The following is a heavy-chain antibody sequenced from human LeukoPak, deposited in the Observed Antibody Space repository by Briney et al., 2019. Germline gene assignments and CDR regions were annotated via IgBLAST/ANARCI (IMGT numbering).Heavy chain of an antibody. V-gene: IGHV3-33*06. D-gene: IGHD3-22*01. Sequence: GGSLRLSCAASGFTFSSYGMHWVRQAPGKGLEWVAIIWYDGSNKYYADSVKGRFTISRDNSKNTLYLQMNSLRAEDTAVYYCAKDFSHYDSSGSGPDYWGQGTLVTVSS. CDR3: AKDFSHYDSSGSGPDY. CDR2: IWYDGSNK. CDR1: GFTFSSYG. J-gene: IGHJ4*02.